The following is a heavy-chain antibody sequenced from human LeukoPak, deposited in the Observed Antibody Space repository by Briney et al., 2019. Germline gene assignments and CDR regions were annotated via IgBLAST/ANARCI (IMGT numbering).Heavy chain of an antibody. J-gene: IGHJ3*02. CDR1: GFTFSTYW. V-gene: IGHV3-74*01. CDR3: ARAEDCSSTSCPRASDI. Sequence: GSLRLSCAASGFTFSTYWMHWVRQAPGKGLVWVSRINTDGSNTNYADSVKGRFTISRDNAENTLYLQMNSLRVEDTAVYYCARAEDCSSTSCPRASDIWGQGTMVTVSS. D-gene: IGHD2-2*01. CDR2: INTDGSNT.